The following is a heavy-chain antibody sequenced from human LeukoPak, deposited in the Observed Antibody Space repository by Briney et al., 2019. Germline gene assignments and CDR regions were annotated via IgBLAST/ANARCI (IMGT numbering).Heavy chain of an antibody. J-gene: IGHJ6*02. CDR1: GLTFSSNP. V-gene: IGHV3-23*01. Sequence: GGSLSPSCAASGLTFSSNPMSWVRQAPGKGLEWVSAISGSGGSTYYADSVKGRFTISRDNSKNTLYLQMNSLRAEDTAVYYCAKGTRQLVPADYYGMDVWGQGTTVTVSS. CDR3: AKGTRQLVPADYYGMDV. CDR2: ISGSGGST. D-gene: IGHD6-13*01.